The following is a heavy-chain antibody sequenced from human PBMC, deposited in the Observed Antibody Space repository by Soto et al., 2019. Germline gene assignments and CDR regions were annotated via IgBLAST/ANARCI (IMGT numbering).Heavy chain of an antibody. Sequence: QLQLQESGSGLVKPSQTLTLTCTVSGGSISTDGYSWSWIRQPPGKGLEWIGYIYHSGTTYYNPSLLSRVTFSLDKSRNKFSLKLYSVTAADTAVYSCARTFLYDRSGYYSHYFDYWGQGTLVTVSS. V-gene: IGHV4-30-2*01. CDR3: ARTFLYDRSGYYSHYFDY. J-gene: IGHJ4*02. D-gene: IGHD3-22*01. CDR1: GGSISTDGYS. CDR2: IYHSGTT.